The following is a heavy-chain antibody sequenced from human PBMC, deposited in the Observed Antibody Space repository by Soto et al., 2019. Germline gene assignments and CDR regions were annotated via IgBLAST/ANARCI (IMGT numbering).Heavy chain of an antibody. CDR1: GFTFSSYG. Sequence: HPGGSLRLSCAASGFTFSSYGMHWVRQAPGKGLEWVAVIWYDGSNKYYADSVKGRFTISRDNSKNTLYLQMNSLRAEDTAVYYCARDFEAVPAAYEGYPIIWGQGTMVTVSS. CDR3: ARDFEAVPAAYEGYPII. CDR2: IWYDGSNK. J-gene: IGHJ3*02. D-gene: IGHD2-2*01. V-gene: IGHV3-33*01.